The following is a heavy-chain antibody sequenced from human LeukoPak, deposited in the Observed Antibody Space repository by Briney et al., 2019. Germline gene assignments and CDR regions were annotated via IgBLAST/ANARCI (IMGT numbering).Heavy chain of an antibody. CDR3: ARGDDFWSGYSYFDY. J-gene: IGHJ4*02. CDR2: IYYSGST. V-gene: IGHV4-39*01. Sequence: SETLSLTCTVSGGSISSSSYYWGWIRQPPGKGLEWIGSIYYSGSTYYIPSLKSRITISVDTSKNQFSLKLSSVTAADTAVYYCARGDDFWSGYSYFDYWGQGTLVTVSS. CDR1: GGSISSSSYY. D-gene: IGHD3-3*01.